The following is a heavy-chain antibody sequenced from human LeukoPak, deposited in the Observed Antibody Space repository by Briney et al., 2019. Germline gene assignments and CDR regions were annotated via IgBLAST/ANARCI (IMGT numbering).Heavy chain of an antibody. J-gene: IGHJ4*02. V-gene: IGHV3-30*18. D-gene: IGHD2-21*01. CDR1: GFTFSSYA. Sequence: GGSLRLSCAASGFTFSSYAMSWVRQAPGKGLEWVAVISYDGSNEYYADSVKGRFTISRDNSKNTLYLQMSSLRAEDTAVYYCAKEFNKGLPDYWGQGTLVTVPS. CDR3: AKEFNKGLPDY. CDR2: ISYDGSNE.